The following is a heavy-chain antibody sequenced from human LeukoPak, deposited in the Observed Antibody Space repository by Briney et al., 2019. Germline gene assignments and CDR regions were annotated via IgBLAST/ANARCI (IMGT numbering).Heavy chain of an antibody. D-gene: IGHD1-26*01. CDR1: GGSISGSSYY. CDR2: IYYSGST. V-gene: IGHV4-39*01. Sequence: SETLSLTCTVSGGSISGSSYYWGWIRQPPGKGLEWIGSIYYSGSTYYNPSLKSRVTISVDTSKNQFSLKLSSVTAADTAVYYCARLEGEVGTTLFDYWGQGTLVTVSS. J-gene: IGHJ4*02. CDR3: ARLEGEVGTTLFDY.